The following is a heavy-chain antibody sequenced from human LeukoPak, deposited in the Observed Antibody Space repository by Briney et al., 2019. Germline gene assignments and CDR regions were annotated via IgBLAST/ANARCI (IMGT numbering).Heavy chain of an antibody. CDR1: GVSFSGYY. V-gene: IGHV4-34*01. J-gene: IGHJ4*02. Sequence: SETLSLTCAVYGVSFSGYYWSWLRQPPGKGLEWFGEINHSGSTNYNPSLKSRVTISVDTSKNQFSLKLSSVTAADTAVYYCARAAGKGIAETWGQGTLVTVSS. D-gene: IGHD6-13*01. CDR2: INHSGST. CDR3: ARAAGKGIAET.